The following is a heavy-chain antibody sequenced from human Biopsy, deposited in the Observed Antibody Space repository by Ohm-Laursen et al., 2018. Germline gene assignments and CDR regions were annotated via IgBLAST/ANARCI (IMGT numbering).Heavy chain of an antibody. D-gene: IGHD3-10*01. CDR2: INDSGRT. Sequence: SDTLSLTCGVYSGSFSGYYCSWIRQPPGKGLEWIGEINDSGRTNYNPFLRSRVTFSVDTSKNQLPLKLSSVTAADTAVYYCARGTNYYGSGRNRHWFDPWGQGTQVTVSS. J-gene: IGHJ5*02. V-gene: IGHV4-34*01. CDR3: ARGTNYYGSGRNRHWFDP. CDR1: SGSFSGYY.